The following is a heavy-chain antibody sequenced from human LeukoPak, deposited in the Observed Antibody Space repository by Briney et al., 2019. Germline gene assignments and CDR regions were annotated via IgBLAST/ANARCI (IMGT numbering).Heavy chain of an antibody. D-gene: IGHD5-18*01. V-gene: IGHV1-24*01. CDR2: FDPEDGDT. CDR3: ATQDVDPTMGTGGYSDAFDV. CDR1: GYTLAELS. J-gene: IGHJ3*01. Sequence: ASVKVSCKLSGYTLAELSIHWVRQVPGKGLEWMGGFDPEDGDTFFAQKFQGRVTMTEDTSTDTAYMEPSSLRYEDTAVYYCATQDVDPTMGTGGYSDAFDVWGQGTLVTVSS.